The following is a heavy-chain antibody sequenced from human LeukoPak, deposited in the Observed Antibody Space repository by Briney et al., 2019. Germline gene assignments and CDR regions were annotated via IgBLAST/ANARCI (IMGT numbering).Heavy chain of an antibody. J-gene: IGHJ4*02. D-gene: IGHD6-19*01. CDR2: IFYTGTT. Sequence: SETQSLTCTVSGGSISSYYWSWIRQPPGKGLEWIGYIFYTGTTNYNFSLKSRLTISVDTSKNQFSLRLTSVTAADTAVYYCARGWGYFDYWGQGTLVTVSS. CDR1: GGSISSYY. CDR3: ARGWGYFDY. V-gene: IGHV4-59*01.